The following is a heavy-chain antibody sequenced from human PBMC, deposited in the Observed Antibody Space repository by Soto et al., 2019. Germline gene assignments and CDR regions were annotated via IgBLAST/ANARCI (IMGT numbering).Heavy chain of an antibody. V-gene: IGHV4-31*03. CDR1: GGSISSGGYY. J-gene: IGHJ5*02. D-gene: IGHD3-3*01. CDR2: IYYSGST. CDR3: ARFFGVDSWFDP. Sequence: KASETLSLTCTVSGGSISSGGYYWSWIRQHPGKGLEWIGYIYYSGSTYYNPSLKSRVTISVDTSKNQFSLKLSSVTAADTAVYYCARFFGVDSWFDPWGQGTLVTVSS.